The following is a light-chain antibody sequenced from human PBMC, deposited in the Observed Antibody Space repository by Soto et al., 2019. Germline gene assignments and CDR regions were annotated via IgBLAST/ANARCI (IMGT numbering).Light chain of an antibody. J-gene: IGLJ1*01. CDR3: CSYALL. CDR1: NSDVGTHNL. Sequence: VLTQPASVSGSPGQSITISCTGTNSDVGTHNLVSWYQQHPGKAPKLIIYEGTKRPSGVSNRFSGSKSGNTASLTISGLQAEDEADYYCCSYALLFGTGTKVTVL. V-gene: IGLV2-23*01. CDR2: EGT.